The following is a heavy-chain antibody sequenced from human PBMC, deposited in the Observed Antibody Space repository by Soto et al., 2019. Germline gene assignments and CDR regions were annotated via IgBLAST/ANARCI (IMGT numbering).Heavy chain of an antibody. V-gene: IGHV4-30-4*01. CDR2: IYYSGST. CDR1: GGSISSRDYY. Sequence: SETLSLTCTVSGGSISSRDYYWNWIRQPAGKGLEWIGFIYYSGSTYYNPSLNSRVTISLDTYKSQFSLKVGSVTAADTAVYYCARYSNAALSGLDVWGQGTTVTVSS. D-gene: IGHD6-13*01. J-gene: IGHJ6*02. CDR3: ARYSNAALSGLDV.